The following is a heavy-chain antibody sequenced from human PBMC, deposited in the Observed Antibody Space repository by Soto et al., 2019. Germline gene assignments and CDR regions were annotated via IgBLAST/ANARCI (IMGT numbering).Heavy chain of an antibody. D-gene: IGHD3-10*01. CDR3: ATGITMVRDDAFDI. V-gene: IGHV1-18*01. Sequence: ASAKVSCKASGYTFTSYGISWVRQAPGQGLEWMGWISAYNGNTNYAQKLQGRVTMTTDTSTSTAYMELRSLRSDDTAVYYCATGITMVRDDAFDIWGQGTMVTVSS. J-gene: IGHJ3*02. CDR2: ISAYNGNT. CDR1: GYTFTSYG.